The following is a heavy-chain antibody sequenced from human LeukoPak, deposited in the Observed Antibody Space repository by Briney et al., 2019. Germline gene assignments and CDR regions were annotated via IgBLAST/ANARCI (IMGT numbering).Heavy chain of an antibody. J-gene: IGHJ4*02. Sequence: ASVKVSCKASGYTFPGYYMHWVRQAPGQGLEWMGWINPNSGGTNYAQKFQGRVTMTRDTSISTAYMELSRLRSDDTAVYYCAREAQLRHTLCALNYWGQGTLVTVSS. CDR1: GYTFPGYY. V-gene: IGHV1-2*02. D-gene: IGHD1-7*01. CDR2: INPNSGGT. CDR3: AREAQLRHTLCALNY.